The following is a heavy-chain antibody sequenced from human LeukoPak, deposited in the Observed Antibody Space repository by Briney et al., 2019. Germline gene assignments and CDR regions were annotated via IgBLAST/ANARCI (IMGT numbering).Heavy chain of an antibody. CDR2: IIPIFGTA. J-gene: IGHJ1*01. CDR3: ARDIRGGGWSPASFQH. D-gene: IGHD2-15*01. CDR1: GGTFSSYA. Sequence: GASVKVSCKASGGTFSSYAISWVRQAPGQGLEWMGGIIPIFGTADYAQKFQGRVTITADESTSTAYMELSGLRSEDTAVYYCARDIRGGGWSPASFQHWGQGTLVTVSS. V-gene: IGHV1-69*01.